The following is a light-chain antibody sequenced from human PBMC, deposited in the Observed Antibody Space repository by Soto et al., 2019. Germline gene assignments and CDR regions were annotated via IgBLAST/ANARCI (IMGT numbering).Light chain of an antibody. CDR3: SSYAGSNNFV. V-gene: IGLV2-8*01. Sequence: QSALAQPASVSGSPGQSITISCTGTSGFVGSFSLVSWYQQHPGKAPKVMISEVSRRPSGVPERFSGSKSGNTASLTVSGLQADDEAHYYCSSYAGSNNFVFGTGTKVTVL. J-gene: IGLJ1*01. CDR2: EVS. CDR1: SGFVGSFSL.